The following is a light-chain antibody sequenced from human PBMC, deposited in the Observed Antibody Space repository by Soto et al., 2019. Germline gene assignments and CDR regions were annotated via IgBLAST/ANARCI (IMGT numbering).Light chain of an antibody. CDR2: GPS. CDR3: QQFQSTLRT. CDR1: ESLTPHS. V-gene: IGKV3-20*01. J-gene: IGKJ1*01. Sequence: IELTQSPGTLSLSPGDTATLSCRASESLTPHSIAWYQQTPGQAPRLLIYGPSCRTTGIPDRIGGSGSGTDFTLTISGLQPEDFAVYYCQQFQSTLRTFGQGTQVEV.